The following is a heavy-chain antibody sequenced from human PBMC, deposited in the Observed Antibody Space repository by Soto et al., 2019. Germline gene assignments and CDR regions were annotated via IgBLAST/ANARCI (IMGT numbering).Heavy chain of an antibody. J-gene: IGHJ4*02. CDR3: ARVGDGYNLNY. CDR2: ISSSGSTK. CDR1: GYTFSRYE. V-gene: IGHV3-48*03. Sequence: LRLSRAASGYTFSRYEMNWVRQAPGKGLEWVSYISSSGSTKYYADSVRGRFTISRDNAKNSLYLQMNSLRVEDTAVYYCARVGDGYNLNYWGQGTLVTVSS. D-gene: IGHD5-12*01.